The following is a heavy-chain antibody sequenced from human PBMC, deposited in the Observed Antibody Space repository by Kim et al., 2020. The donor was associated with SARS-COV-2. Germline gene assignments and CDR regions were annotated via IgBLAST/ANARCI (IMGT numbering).Heavy chain of an antibody. D-gene: IGHD2-2*01. CDR1: GYTFTSYG. CDR3: ARVVEDIVVVPAAQGGPYYYYGMDV. CDR2: ISAYNGNT. Sequence: ASVKVSCKASGYTFTSYGISWVRQAPGQGLEWMGWISAYNGNTNYAQKLQGRVTMTTDTSTSTAYMELRSLRSDDTAVYYCARVVEDIVVVPAAQGGPYYYYGMDVWGQGTTVTVSS. V-gene: IGHV1-18*04. J-gene: IGHJ6*02.